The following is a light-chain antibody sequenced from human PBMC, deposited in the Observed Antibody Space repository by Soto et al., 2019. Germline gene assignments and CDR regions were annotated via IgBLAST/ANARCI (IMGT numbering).Light chain of an antibody. CDR2: DAS. CDR3: QQYENLPT. J-gene: IGKJ1*01. Sequence: DIQMTQSTSTLSASVGDRVTIICRASESISTWLAWYQQKPGKAPNLLIYDASNLEAGVPSRFRGSGSGTDFTFTISRLQPEDIATYYCQQYENLPTFGQGTKVDIK. CDR1: ESISTW. V-gene: IGKV1-33*01.